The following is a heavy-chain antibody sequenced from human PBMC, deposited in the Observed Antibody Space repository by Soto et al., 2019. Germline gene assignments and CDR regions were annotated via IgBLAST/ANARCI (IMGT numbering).Heavy chain of an antibody. Sequence: SETLSLTCAVSGVTISTYYWNWIRQPPGKALEWVGFIFYSGHTNYSPSLSSRATISLDTSKNQFSLKLTSVTAADTAVYYCARRLAGSPRYFDYWGQGVLVTVSS. CDR3: ARRLAGSPRYFDY. CDR2: IFYSGHT. J-gene: IGHJ4*02. CDR1: GVTISTYY. V-gene: IGHV4-59*01. D-gene: IGHD1-1*01.